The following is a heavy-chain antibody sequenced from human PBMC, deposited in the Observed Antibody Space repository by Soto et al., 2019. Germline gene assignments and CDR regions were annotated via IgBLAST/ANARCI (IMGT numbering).Heavy chain of an antibody. D-gene: IGHD5-12*01. Sequence: QVQLQQWGAGLLKPSETLSLTCAVYGGSFSGYYWSWIRQPPGKGLEWIGEINHSGSTNYNPSLKSRVTISVDTSKTQFSLKLSSVPAADTAVYYCARGDVDIVATITGFSYFDYWGQGTLVTVSS. CDR1: GGSFSGYY. J-gene: IGHJ4*02. CDR3: ARGDVDIVATITGFSYFDY. CDR2: INHSGST. V-gene: IGHV4-34*01.